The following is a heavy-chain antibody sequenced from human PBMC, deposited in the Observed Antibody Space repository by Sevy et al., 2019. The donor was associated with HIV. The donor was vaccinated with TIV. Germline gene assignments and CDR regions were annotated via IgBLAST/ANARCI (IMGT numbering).Heavy chain of an antibody. CDR2: ITNSGSAE. CDR1: GFTFSSYE. V-gene: IGHV3-48*03. J-gene: IGHJ4*02. CDR3: ARDLPPSATTVAHFDY. Sequence: GGSLRLSCAASGFTFSSYEMNWVRQAPGKGLEWVSYITNSGSAEYYSDSVRGRVTIFRDNTKKSLYLQMNRLRADDTALYYCARDLPPSATTVAHFDYWGRGTLVTVSS. D-gene: IGHD4-17*01.